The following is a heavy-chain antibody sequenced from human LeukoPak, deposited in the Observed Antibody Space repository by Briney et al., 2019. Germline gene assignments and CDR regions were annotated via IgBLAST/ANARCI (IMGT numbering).Heavy chain of an antibody. Sequence: SETLSLTCTVSGGSISSSSYYWGWIRQPPGKGLEWIGSIYYSGSTYYNPSLKSRVTISVDTSKNQFSLKLSSVTAADTAVYYCASKYSSSWYLDAFDIWGQGTMVTVSS. D-gene: IGHD6-13*01. CDR2: IYYSGST. V-gene: IGHV4-39*01. CDR1: GGSISSSSYY. CDR3: ASKYSSSWYLDAFDI. J-gene: IGHJ3*02.